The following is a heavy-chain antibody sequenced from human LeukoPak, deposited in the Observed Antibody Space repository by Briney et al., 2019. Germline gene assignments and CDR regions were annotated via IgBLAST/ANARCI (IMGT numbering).Heavy chain of an antibody. J-gene: IGHJ4*02. CDR1: GFTFSDYY. CDR3: ARALRDGYNFVYYFDY. D-gene: IGHD5-24*01. CDR2: ISSSGSTI. Sequence: PGGSLRLSCAASGFTFSDYYMSWIRQAPGKGLEWVSYISSSGSTIYYADSVKGRFTISRDNAKNSLYLQMNSLRAEDTAVYYCARALRDGYNFVYYFDYWGQGTLVTVSS. V-gene: IGHV3-11*04.